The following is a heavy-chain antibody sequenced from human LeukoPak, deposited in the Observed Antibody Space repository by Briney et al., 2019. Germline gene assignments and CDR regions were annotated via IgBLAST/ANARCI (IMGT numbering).Heavy chain of an antibody. J-gene: IGHJ4*02. CDR1: GFTFDNYA. CDR2: ISWSSGTL. Sequence: PGRSLRLSCAASGFTFDNYAMHWVRQTPGKGLERVSSISWSSGTLGYADAVKGRFTISRDNSKNTLYLQMNSLRAEDTAVYYCARTQWLANFDYWGQGTLVTVSS. D-gene: IGHD6-19*01. CDR3: ARTQWLANFDY. V-gene: IGHV3-9*01.